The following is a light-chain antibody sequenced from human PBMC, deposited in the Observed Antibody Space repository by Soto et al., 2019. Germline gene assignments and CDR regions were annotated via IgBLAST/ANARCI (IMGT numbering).Light chain of an antibody. CDR1: QSVSSSY. V-gene: IGKV3-20*01. Sequence: EIVLTQSPGTLSLSPGEIATLYFRASQSVSSSYLAWYQQKPGQAPRLLIYGASSRATGIPDRFSGSGSGTDFTLTISRLEPEDFAVYYCQQYGSSPRAFGQGTRLEIK. J-gene: IGKJ5*01. CDR3: QQYGSSPRA. CDR2: GAS.